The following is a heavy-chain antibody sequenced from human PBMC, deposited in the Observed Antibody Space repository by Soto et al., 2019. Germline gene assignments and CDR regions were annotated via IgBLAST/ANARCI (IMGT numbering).Heavy chain of an antibody. CDR2: ISGSGGST. CDR1: GFTFSSYA. CDR3: AKGSSGWYERFDY. V-gene: IGHV3-23*01. Sequence: EVQLLESGGGLVQPGGSLRLSCAASGFTFSSYAMSWVRQAPGKGLEWVSAISGSGGSTYYADSVKGRFTISRDNSKNTLYLEMNSLRAEDTAVYYCAKGSSGWYERFDYWGQGTLVTVSS. D-gene: IGHD6-19*01. J-gene: IGHJ4*02.